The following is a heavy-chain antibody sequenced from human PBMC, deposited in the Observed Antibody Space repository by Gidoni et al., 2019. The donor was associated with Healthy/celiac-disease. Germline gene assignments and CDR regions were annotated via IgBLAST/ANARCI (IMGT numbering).Heavy chain of an antibody. D-gene: IGHD3-22*01. Sequence: QVQLVESGGGVVQPGRSLRLACAASGFTFSSYGMHWVRQAPGKGLEWVAVISYDGSNKYYADSVKGRFTSSRDNSKNTLYLQMNSLRAEDTAVYYCAKDFWYYYDSSGGAFDIWGQGTMVTVSS. V-gene: IGHV3-30*18. J-gene: IGHJ3*02. CDR3: AKDFWYYYDSSGGAFDI. CDR2: ISYDGSNK. CDR1: GFTFSSYG.